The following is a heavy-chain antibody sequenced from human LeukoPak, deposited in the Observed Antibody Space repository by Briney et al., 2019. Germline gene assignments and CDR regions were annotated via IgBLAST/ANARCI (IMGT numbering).Heavy chain of an antibody. CDR3: VKGSAGYLDY. V-gene: IGHV3-64D*06. CDR2: ISSSGGST. Sequence: GGSLRLSCSASGFTFSSYAMHWVRQAPGKGLEYVSAISSSGGSTYYADSVKGRFTISRDNSKNTLYLQMSSLRAEDTAVYYCVKGSAGYLDYWGQGTLVTVSS. CDR1: GFTFSSYA. J-gene: IGHJ4*02.